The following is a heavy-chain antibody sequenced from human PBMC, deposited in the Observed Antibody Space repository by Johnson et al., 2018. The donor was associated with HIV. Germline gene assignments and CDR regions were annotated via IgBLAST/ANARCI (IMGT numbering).Heavy chain of an antibody. Sequence: VQFVDSGGGLVQPGGSLRLSCAVSGLTFSNYWLHWVRQAPGKGLVWVSRVNTDGGDTIYADSVKARFTISRDNADNSLHLQMNSLRPEDTALYYCARDLSRRAIYSGAFDIWGQGTMVTVSA. D-gene: IGHD2-15*01. V-gene: IGHV3-74*01. CDR2: VNTDGGDT. CDR1: GLTFSNYW. J-gene: IGHJ3*02. CDR3: ARDLSRRAIYSGAFDI.